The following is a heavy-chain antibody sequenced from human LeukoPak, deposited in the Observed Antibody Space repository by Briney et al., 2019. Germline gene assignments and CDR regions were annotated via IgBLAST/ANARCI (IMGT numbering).Heavy chain of an antibody. V-gene: IGHV3-53*05. CDR2: IYSGGST. Sequence: GGSLRLSCAASGFTVSSNYMSWVRQAPGKGLEWVSVIYSGGSTYYADPVKGRFTISRDDSKNTLYLQMNSLRAEDTAAFYCAREGYYGSGSYPTFYFDYWGQGTLVTVSS. CDR3: AREGYYGSGSYPTFYFDY. CDR1: GFTVSSNY. J-gene: IGHJ4*02. D-gene: IGHD3-10*01.